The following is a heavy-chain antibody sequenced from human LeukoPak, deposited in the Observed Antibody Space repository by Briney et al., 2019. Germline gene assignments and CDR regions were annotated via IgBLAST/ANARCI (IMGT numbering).Heavy chain of an antibody. CDR1: GFTVNSQY. CDR2: IYSGGST. V-gene: IGHV3-53*01. CDR3: ATLRYFDWLSDMEPDYYYYYGMDV. Sequence: GGSLRLSCAASGFTVNSQYMSWVRQAPGMGLEWVSVIYSGGSTYYADSVKGRFTISRDNSKNTLYLQMNSLGAEDTAVYYCATLRYFDWLSDMEPDYYYYYGMDVWGQGTTVTVSS. J-gene: IGHJ6*02. D-gene: IGHD3-9*01.